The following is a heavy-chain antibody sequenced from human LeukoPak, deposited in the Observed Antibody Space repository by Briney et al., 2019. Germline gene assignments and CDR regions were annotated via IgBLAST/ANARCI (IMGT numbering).Heavy chain of an antibody. CDR3: ARALDSSSSRYQAFEY. CDR1: GFSFPDYW. V-gene: IGHV3-7*01. CDR2: IKQDGSEQ. J-gene: IGHJ4*02. Sequence: GGSLRPSCAVSGFSFPDYWMSWGSRGPGKGLGWVVNIKQDGSEQYYVDSVKGGFTISRDNAKNALYLQMNSLRAEDTAVYYCARALDSSSSRYQAFEYWGQGTLVTVSS. D-gene: IGHD2-2*01.